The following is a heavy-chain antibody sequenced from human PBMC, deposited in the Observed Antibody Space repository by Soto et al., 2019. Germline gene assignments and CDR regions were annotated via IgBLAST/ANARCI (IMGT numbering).Heavy chain of an antibody. CDR2: IWYDGTKK. D-gene: IGHD6-19*01. V-gene: IGHV3-33*01. CDR3: ARDVVTAVAGSVNWFDP. Sequence: QVQLVESGGGVVQSGRSLTLSCAASGFSLRTYGMQWLRRAPGKGLEWVAFIWYDGTKKFYANSVKGRSTISKDNSNNILYLQVSGLRAEDTAVYYCARDVVTAVAGSVNWFDPWGQGTLVTVSS. J-gene: IGHJ5*02. CDR1: GFSLRTYG.